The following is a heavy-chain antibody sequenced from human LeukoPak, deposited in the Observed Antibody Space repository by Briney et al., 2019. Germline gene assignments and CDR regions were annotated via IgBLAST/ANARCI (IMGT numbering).Heavy chain of an antibody. CDR3: ARDKGNYYDSSSYYYELGY. D-gene: IGHD3-22*01. V-gene: IGHV1-69*01. CDR1: GGTFSSYA. CDR2: IIPIFGTA. Sequence: SVKVSCKASGGTFSSYAISWVRQAPGQGLEWMGGIIPIFGTANYAQKFQGRVTITADESTSTAYMELSSLRSEDTAVYYCARDKGNYYDSSSYYYELGYWGQGTLVTVSS. J-gene: IGHJ4*02.